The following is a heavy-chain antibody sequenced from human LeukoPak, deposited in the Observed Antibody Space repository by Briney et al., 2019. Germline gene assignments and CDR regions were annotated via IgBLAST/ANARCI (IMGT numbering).Heavy chain of an antibody. CDR3: AKDRSLDGGNSNGYFDS. J-gene: IGHJ4*02. D-gene: IGHD4-23*01. CDR1: GFTFSNYN. Sequence: GGSLRLSCAASGFTFSNYNFYWVRQAPGKGLEWVSIISGSAGSTYYADSVKGRFTISRDNSKNTLFLQMNSLRAEDTAVYYCAKDRSLDGGNSNGYFDSWGQGTLVTVSS. CDR2: ISGSAGST. V-gene: IGHV3-23*01.